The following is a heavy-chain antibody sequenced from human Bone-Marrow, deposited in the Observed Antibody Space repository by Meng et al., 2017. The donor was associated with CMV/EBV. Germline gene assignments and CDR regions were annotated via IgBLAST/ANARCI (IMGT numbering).Heavy chain of an antibody. CDR3: ATVFDY. V-gene: IGHV3-74*01. Sequence: GESLKISCAASGLSVSSNYMGWVRQAPGRGLVWVSRIDDAGSGTSYAEFVKGRFIISRDNAKNTVYLQMNSLTVEDTAVYYCATVFDYWGQGALVTVSS. CDR1: GLSVSSNY. CDR2: IDDAGSGT. J-gene: IGHJ4*02.